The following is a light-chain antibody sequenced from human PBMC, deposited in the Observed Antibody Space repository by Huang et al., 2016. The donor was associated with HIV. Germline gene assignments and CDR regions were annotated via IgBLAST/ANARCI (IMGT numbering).Light chain of an antibody. V-gene: IGKV1-5*03. CDR2: KAS. CDR1: QSLSGW. CDR3: QQLHNSPYT. Sequence: DIQMTQSPSTLSASIRDRVTITCRASQSLSGWLAWYQQRPGNAPNLLITKASSLQSGVPPKLSGSGSGTDFILTISSLQPDDFATYYCQQLHNSPYTFGQGTKLEIK. J-gene: IGKJ2*01.